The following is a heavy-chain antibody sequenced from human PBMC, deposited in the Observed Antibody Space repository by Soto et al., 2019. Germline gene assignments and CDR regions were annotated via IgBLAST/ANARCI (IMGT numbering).Heavy chain of an antibody. CDR1: GYTFSSYG. CDR2: ISPIIGTA. Sequence: SVKVSCKASGYTFSSYGISWVRQAPGQGLEWMGGISPIIGTANYAQKFQGRVTITADESTSTAYMELSSLRSEDTSVYYCASSVANSYYYGMDVWGQGTTVTVSS. D-gene: IGHD5-12*01. J-gene: IGHJ6*02. V-gene: IGHV1-69*13. CDR3: ASSVANSYYYGMDV.